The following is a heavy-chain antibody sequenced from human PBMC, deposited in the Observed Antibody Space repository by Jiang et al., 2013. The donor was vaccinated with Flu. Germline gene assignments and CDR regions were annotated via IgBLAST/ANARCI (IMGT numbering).Heavy chain of an antibody. CDR2: INTNTGNT. CDR3: ARAVGGSYYNPEPYYFDY. D-gene: IGHD1-26*01. CDR1: GYTFTTHG. V-gene: IGHV7-4-1*02. J-gene: IGHJ4*02. Sequence: QSGSELREPEASVRVSCKTSGYTFTTHGLNWLRQAPGQGLEWMGWINTNTGNTEYARGFTGRFVFSLDTSVSTAYLQISSLKAEDTAVYYCARAVGGSYYNPEPYYFDYWGQGTLVTVSS.